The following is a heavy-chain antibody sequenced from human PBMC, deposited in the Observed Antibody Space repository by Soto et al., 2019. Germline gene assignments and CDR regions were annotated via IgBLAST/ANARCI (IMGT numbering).Heavy chain of an antibody. CDR1: GFTFSSYA. CDR2: ISGSGGST. J-gene: IGHJ6*03. D-gene: IGHD2-15*01. V-gene: IGHV3-23*01. CDR3: AKGPDIVVVGYYCYYMDV. Sequence: EVQLLESGGGLVQPGGSLRLSCAASGFTFSSYAMSWVRQAPGKGLEWVSAISGSGGSTYYADSVKGRFTISRDNSKNTLDLQMNSQRFEDTAVYYCAKGPDIVVVGYYCYYMDVWGKGPTVTVSS.